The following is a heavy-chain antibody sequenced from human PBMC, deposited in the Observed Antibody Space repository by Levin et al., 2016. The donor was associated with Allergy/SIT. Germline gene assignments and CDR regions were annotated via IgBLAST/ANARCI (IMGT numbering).Heavy chain of an antibody. Sequence: ASVKVSCKASGYTFTSYGISWVRQAPGQGLEWMGWISAYNGNTNYAQKLQGRVTMTTDTSTSTAYVELRSLRSDDTAVYYCARVHYDFWSGYSAYFDYWGQGTLVTVSS. CDR2: ISAYNGNT. V-gene: IGHV1-18*04. CDR3: ARVHYDFWSGYSAYFDY. D-gene: IGHD3-3*01. J-gene: IGHJ4*02. CDR1: GYTFTSYG.